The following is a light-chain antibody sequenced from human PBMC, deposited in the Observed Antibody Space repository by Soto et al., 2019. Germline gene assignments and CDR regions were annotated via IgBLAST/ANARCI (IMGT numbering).Light chain of an antibody. CDR3: QQYHNSPAT. CDR2: GAS. CDR1: QSVSSNY. Sequence: EIVLTQSPGTLSLSPGDRATLSCRASQSVSSNYLAWYLQRPGQAPRLLIYGASYRATGIPDRFSGSGSGTDFTLAISRLEPEDFAVFYCQQYHNSPATFGQGSKVDIK. V-gene: IGKV3-20*01. J-gene: IGKJ1*01.